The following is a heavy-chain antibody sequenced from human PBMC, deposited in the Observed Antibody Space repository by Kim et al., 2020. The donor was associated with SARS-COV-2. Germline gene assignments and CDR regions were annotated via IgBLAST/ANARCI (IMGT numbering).Heavy chain of an antibody. V-gene: IGHV3-9*01. D-gene: IGHD3-10*01. J-gene: IGHJ4*02. CDR2: ISWNSGSI. CDR1: GFTFDDYA. CDR3: AKEWGHYGSGSYFDY. Sequence: LSLTCAASGFTFDDYAMHWVRQAPGKGLEWVSGISWNSGSIGYADSVKGRFTISRDNAKNSLYLQMNSLRAEDTALYYCAKEWGHYGSGSYFDYWGQGTLVTVSS.